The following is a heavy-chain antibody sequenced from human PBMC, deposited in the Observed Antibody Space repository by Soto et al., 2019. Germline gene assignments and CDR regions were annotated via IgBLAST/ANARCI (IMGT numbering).Heavy chain of an antibody. CDR1: GFTFSSYG. D-gene: IGHD6-13*01. CDR3: AGGGRLSSSWYVYYYYYGMDV. Sequence: QVQLVESGGGVVQPGRSLRLSCAASGFTFSSYGMHWVRQAPGKGLEWVAVISYDGSNKYYADSVKGRFTISRDNSKNTLYLQMNSLRAEDTAVYYCAGGGRLSSSWYVYYYYYGMDVWGQGTTVTVSS. CDR2: ISYDGSNK. J-gene: IGHJ6*02. V-gene: IGHV3-30*03.